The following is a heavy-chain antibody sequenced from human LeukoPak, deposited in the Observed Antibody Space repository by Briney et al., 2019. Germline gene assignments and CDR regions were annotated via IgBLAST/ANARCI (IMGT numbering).Heavy chain of an antibody. J-gene: IGHJ4*02. V-gene: IGHV3-21*01. CDR1: GFTFSSCS. CDR3: ARDPINIATAANGFDY. CDR2: ISSSSSYI. Sequence: GGSLRLSCAASGFTFSSCSINWVRQAPGKGLEWVSSISSSSSYIYYADSVKGRFTISRDNAKKSLYLQMNSLRAEDTAVYYCARDPINIATAANGFDYWGQGTPVTVSS. D-gene: IGHD6-13*01.